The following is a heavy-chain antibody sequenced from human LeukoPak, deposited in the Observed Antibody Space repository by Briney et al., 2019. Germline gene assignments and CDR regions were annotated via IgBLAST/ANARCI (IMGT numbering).Heavy chain of an antibody. Sequence: GGSLRLSCAASGFTFSNCGMHWVRQAPGKGLEWVAFIWYDGSDKYYADSVKGRFTISRDNSQSALYLQMNSLRAEDTAVYYCAREFGHNRWYFDYWGQGALVTVSS. J-gene: IGHJ4*02. CDR1: GFTFSNCG. V-gene: IGHV3-30*02. CDR2: IWYDGSDK. D-gene: IGHD5-24*01. CDR3: AREFGHNRWYFDY.